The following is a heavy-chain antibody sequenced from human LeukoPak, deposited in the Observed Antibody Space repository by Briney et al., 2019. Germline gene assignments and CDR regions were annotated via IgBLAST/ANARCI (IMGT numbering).Heavy chain of an antibody. Sequence: ASVKVSCKVSGYTLTELSMHWVRQAPGKGLEWMGGFDPEDGETIYAQKFQGRVTMTEDTSTDTAYMELSSLRSDDTAVYYCASQPIAAAGRFDYWGQGTLVTVSS. CDR1: GYTLTELS. V-gene: IGHV1-24*01. CDR3: ASQPIAAAGRFDY. D-gene: IGHD6-13*01. J-gene: IGHJ4*02. CDR2: FDPEDGET.